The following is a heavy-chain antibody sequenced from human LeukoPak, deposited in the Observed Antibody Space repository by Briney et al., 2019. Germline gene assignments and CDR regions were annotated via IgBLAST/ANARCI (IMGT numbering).Heavy chain of an antibody. V-gene: IGHV3-23*01. J-gene: IGHJ4*02. D-gene: IGHD3-10*01. CDR3: ARDVYYYGSGSYYND. CDR2: ISGSGGST. CDR1: GFTFSTYA. Sequence: GGSLRLSCEVSGFTFSTYAMSWVRQAPGKGLEWVSVISGSGGSTYYADSVKGRFTISRDNSKNTLYLQMNSLRAEDTAVYYCARDVYYYGSGSYYNDWGQGTLVTVSS.